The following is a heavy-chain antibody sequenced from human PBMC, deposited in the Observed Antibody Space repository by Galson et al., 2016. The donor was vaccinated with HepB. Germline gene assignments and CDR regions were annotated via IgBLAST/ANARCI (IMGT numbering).Heavy chain of an antibody. J-gene: IGHJ3*02. D-gene: IGHD1-26*01. CDR3: ARETRVGPTDEGLLFDM. V-gene: IGHV3-21*06. CDR2: ISPSSTCI. CDR1: EFTLTSYD. Sequence: SLRLSCAASEFTLTSYDVNWVRQAPGKELEWVSSISPSSTCIFYADSVRGRFTISRDDAKNSVSLQMNGLRADDSAVYFCARETRVGPTDEGLLFDMWGPGTVVTVSS.